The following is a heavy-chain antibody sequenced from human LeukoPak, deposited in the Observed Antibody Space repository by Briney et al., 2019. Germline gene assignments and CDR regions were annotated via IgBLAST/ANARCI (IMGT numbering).Heavy chain of an antibody. V-gene: IGHV4-39*01. CDR3: ARHKLPIDY. CDR2: IYYSGNT. CDR1: RGSISSSSYY. J-gene: IGHJ4*02. Sequence: PSETLSLTCTVSRGSISSSSYYWGWIRPPPGKGLEWIGSIYYSGNTYYNPSLKSRVTISVDTSKNQFSLNLTSVTAADTAVYYCARHKLPIDYWGQGTLVTVSS. D-gene: IGHD6-6*01.